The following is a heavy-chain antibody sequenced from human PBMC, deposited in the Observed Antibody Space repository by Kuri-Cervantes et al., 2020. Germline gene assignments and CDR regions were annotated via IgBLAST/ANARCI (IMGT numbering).Heavy chain of an antibody. CDR1: GGTFSSYA. V-gene: IGHV1-2*04. CDR3: ARGPYGDYSRYFDL. CDR2: INPNSGGT. J-gene: IGHJ2*01. D-gene: IGHD4-17*01. Sequence: ASVKVSCKASGGTFSSYAISWVRQAPGQGLEWMGWINPNSGGTNYAQKFQGWVTMTRDTSISTAYVELSRLRSDDTAVYYCARGPYGDYSRYFDLWGRGTLVTVSS.